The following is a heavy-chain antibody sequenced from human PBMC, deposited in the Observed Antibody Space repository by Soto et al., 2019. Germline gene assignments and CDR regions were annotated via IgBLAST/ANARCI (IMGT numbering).Heavy chain of an antibody. CDR1: GFSLSTSGVG. J-gene: IGHJ3*02. CDR2: IYWDDDK. D-gene: IGHD1-1*01. Sequence: QITLKESGPTLVKPTQTLTLTCTFSGFSLSTSGVGVGWIRQPPGKALEWLALIYWDDDKRYSPSLKSRLTITKDTSKNQVVLTMTNMDPVDTATYYCARQWNDDGDDAFDIWGQGTMVTVSS. CDR3: ARQWNDDGDDAFDI. V-gene: IGHV2-5*02.